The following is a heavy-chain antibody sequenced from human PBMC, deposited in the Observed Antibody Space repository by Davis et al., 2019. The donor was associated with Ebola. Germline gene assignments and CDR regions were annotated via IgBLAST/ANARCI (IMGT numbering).Heavy chain of an antibody. J-gene: IGHJ3*02. CDR3: ARGGDYHGFDI. V-gene: IGHV3-74*01. CDR1: GFTFSSYW. CDR2: INSNGRDT. Sequence: GESLKISCAASGFTFSSYWIHWVRQAPGKGLVWVSRINSNGRDTIYSQSVKGRFTVSRGNAKNTLYLQMSSLRADDTAVYYCARGGDYHGFDIWGQGTLVTVSS. D-gene: IGHD4-17*01.